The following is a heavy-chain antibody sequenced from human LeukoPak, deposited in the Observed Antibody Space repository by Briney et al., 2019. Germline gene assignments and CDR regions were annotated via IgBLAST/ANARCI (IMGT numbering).Heavy chain of an antibody. CDR2: LWNDGSNQ. J-gene: IGHJ3*02. CDR1: GFTSSTYG. CDR3: AKDRYCTSSTCQGFDI. Sequence: GGSLRPSCETSGFTSSTYGMHWVRQAPGKGLEGGAILWNDGSNQYYSDSVKGRFSISRDNSKNILNLQMNSLRAEDTAVYYCAKDRYCTSSTCQGFDIWGQGTMVTVSS. V-gene: IGHV3-33*03. D-gene: IGHD2-2*01.